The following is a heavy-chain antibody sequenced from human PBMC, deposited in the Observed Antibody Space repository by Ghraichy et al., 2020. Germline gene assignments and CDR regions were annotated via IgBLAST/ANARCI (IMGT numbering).Heavy chain of an antibody. CDR1: GFTFSSYA. V-gene: IGHV3-23*01. D-gene: IGHD3-16*01. J-gene: IGHJ4*02. Sequence: LSLTCAASGFTFSSYAMSWIRQAPGKGLEWVSAISGSGGSTYYADYAKGRLTITSNNSKNTLYLQMNRLRAEDTAVYYCSKDQSGKYYDYIWGSYGETDHFHYSGQGALIAVSS. CDR3: SKDQSGKYYDYIWGSYGETDHFHY. CDR2: ISGSGGST.